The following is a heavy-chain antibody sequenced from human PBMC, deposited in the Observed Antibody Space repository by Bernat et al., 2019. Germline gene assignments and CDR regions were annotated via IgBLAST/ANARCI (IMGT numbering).Heavy chain of an antibody. D-gene: IGHD4-17*01. CDR2: ISYDGSNK. J-gene: IGHJ6*02. CDR1: GFTFSSYA. Sequence: HVQLVESGGGVVQPGRSLRLSCAASGFTFSSYAMHWVRQAPGKGLEWVAVISYDGSNKYYADSVKGRFTISRDNSKNTLYLQMNSLRAEETAVYYCARELITVTTNLVYYYGMDVWGQGTTVTVSS. CDR3: ARELITVTTNLVYYYGMDV. V-gene: IGHV3-30-3*01.